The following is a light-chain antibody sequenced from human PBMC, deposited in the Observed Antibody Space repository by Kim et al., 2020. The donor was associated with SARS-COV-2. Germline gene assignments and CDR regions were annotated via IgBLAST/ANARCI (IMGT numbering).Light chain of an antibody. V-gene: IGKV4-1*01. CDR1: QSVLDRSNNQIY. CDR2: WAS. J-gene: IGKJ2*01. Sequence: DIAMTQSPDSLAVSLGERATINCKSSQSVLDRSNNQIYLAWYQQKPGQPPKLLISWASIRESGVPDRISGSGSGTDFTLTISSLQAEDVALYYRQQYYSSPFTFGQGTKLEI. CDR3: QQYYSSPFT.